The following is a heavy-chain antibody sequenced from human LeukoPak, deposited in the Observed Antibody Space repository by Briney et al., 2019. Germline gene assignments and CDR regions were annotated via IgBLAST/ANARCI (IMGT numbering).Heavy chain of an antibody. V-gene: IGHV1-2*02. J-gene: IGHJ5*02. CDR3: ATDGGRITMVREPFDP. D-gene: IGHD3-10*01. CDR2: INPNSGGT. Sequence: SVKVSCKASGYTFTGYYMHWVRQAPGQGLEWMGWINPNSGGTNYAQKFQGRVTMTRDTSISTAYMELSSLRSEDTAVYYCATDGGRITMVREPFDPWGQEPWSPSPQ. CDR1: GYTFTGYY.